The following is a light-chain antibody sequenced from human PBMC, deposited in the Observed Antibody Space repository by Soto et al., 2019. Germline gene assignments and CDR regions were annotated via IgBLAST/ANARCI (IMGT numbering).Light chain of an antibody. CDR1: SSDVGGYTY. V-gene: IGLV2-11*01. CDR3: CSYAGSHTWV. Sequence: QSVLTQPRSVSGSPGQSVTISCTGTSSDVGGYTYVSWYQQHPGKAPKLMIYDVSKRPSGVPDRFSGSKSGNTASLTISGLQAEDEADYYCCSYAGSHTWVFGGGTKLTVL. CDR2: DVS. J-gene: IGLJ2*01.